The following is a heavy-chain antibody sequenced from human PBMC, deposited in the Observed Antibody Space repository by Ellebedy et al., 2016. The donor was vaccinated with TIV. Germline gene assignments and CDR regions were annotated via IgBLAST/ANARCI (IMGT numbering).Heavy chain of an antibody. Sequence: GESLKISCAASGFTFSGNDMHWVRQPTGKGLEWVSGITSAGDTYYLGSVKGRFIISRDSAKNSLYLQMNSLRAEDTALYYCARATSGFDYWGQGALATVSS. D-gene: IGHD5-24*01. J-gene: IGHJ4*02. CDR2: ITSAGDT. V-gene: IGHV3-13*01. CDR3: ARATSGFDY. CDR1: GFTFSGND.